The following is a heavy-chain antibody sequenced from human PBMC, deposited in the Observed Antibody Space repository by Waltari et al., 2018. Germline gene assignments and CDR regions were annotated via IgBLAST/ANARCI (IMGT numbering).Heavy chain of an antibody. D-gene: IGHD4-4*01. J-gene: IGHJ4*02. Sequence: EVQLVESGGGLVKPGGSLRLPGAASGFPFGSFRMNWVRQAPGKGLEWVSSISSSSSYIYYADSVKGRFTISRDNAKNSLYLQMNSLRAEDTAVYYCAREGYSNYEIDYWGQGTLVTVSS. CDR1: GFPFGSFR. CDR3: AREGYSNYEIDY. CDR2: ISSSSSYI. V-gene: IGHV3-21*01.